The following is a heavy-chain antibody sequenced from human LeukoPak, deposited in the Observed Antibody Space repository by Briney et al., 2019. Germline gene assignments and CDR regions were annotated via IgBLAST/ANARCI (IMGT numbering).Heavy chain of an antibody. J-gene: IGHJ4*02. CDR3: ARVLESAAGIDY. Sequence: EASVKVFCKASGYTFAGYYMHWVRHAPGQGLEWMGWINPNSCGTNYAQKFERRVAMTGDTSKSTAYMELSRLRSDDTAVYYCARVLESAAGIDYWGQGTLVTVSS. CDR1: GYTFAGYY. V-gene: IGHV1-2*02. CDR2: INPNSCGT. D-gene: IGHD6-13*01.